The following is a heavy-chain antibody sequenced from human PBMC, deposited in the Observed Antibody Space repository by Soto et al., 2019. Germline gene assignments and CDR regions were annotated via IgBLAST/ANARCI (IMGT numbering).Heavy chain of an antibody. CDR1: GYTFTSYV. D-gene: IGHD6-13*01. V-gene: IGHV1-3*05. Sequence: QVQLVQSGAEEKKPGASVKVSCKASGYTFTSYVMHWVRQAPGQRLEWMGWINAGNGNTKYSQKFQGRGTITRDTSASTAYMELSSLRSEDTAVYYCASEAIAAAAVYGMDVWGQGTTVTVSS. CDR2: INAGNGNT. J-gene: IGHJ6*02. CDR3: ASEAIAAAAVYGMDV.